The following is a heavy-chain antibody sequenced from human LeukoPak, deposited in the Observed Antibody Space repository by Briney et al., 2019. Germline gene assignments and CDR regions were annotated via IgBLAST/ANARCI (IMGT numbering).Heavy chain of an antibody. J-gene: IGHJ3*02. CDR3: ARSLSDRIVPYDAFDI. CDR1: GGSISSSSYY. CDR2: IYYSGST. D-gene: IGHD1-26*01. Sequence: PSETLSLTCTVSGGSISSSSYYLGWIRQPPGKGLEWIGSIYYSGSTYYNPSLKSRVTISVDTSKNQFSLKLSSVTAADTAVYYCARSLSDRIVPYDAFDIWGQGTMVTVSS. V-gene: IGHV4-39*01.